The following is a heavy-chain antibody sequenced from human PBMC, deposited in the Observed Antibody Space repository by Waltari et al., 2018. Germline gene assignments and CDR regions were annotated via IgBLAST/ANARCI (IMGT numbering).Heavy chain of an antibody. Sequence: QVQLQQWGAGLLKPSETLSLTCAVYGASFSGYYWSWIRQPPGKGLEWIGEVNHSGSTNYNPSLKSRVTISVDTSKNQFSLKLSSVTAADTAVYYCARGLRWRKLDYWGQGTLVTVSS. V-gene: IGHV4-34*01. CDR1: GASFSGYY. CDR2: VNHSGST. J-gene: IGHJ4*02. CDR3: ARGLRWRKLDY. D-gene: IGHD4-17*01.